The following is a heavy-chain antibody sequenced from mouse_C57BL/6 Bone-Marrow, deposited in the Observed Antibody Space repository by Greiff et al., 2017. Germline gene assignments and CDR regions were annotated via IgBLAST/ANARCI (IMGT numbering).Heavy chain of an antibody. D-gene: IGHD2-4*01. V-gene: IGHV1-64*01. CDR2: MHPKGGSP. CDR1: GYTFTNYW. J-gene: IGHJ4*01. CDR3: ARSYDYDDYTMDY. Sequence: VQLQQPGAELVKPGASVKLSCKASGYTFTNYWMHWVKQRPGQGLEWIGMMHPKGGSPDYNEQFKSEATLSVDKSSRTAYMELSSLTSEDSAVYYCARSYDYDDYTMDYWGQGTSVTVSS.